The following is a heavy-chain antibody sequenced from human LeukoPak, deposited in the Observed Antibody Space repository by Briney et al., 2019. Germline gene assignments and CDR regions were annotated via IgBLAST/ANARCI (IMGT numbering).Heavy chain of an antibody. J-gene: IGHJ3*02. CDR1: GGTFSNYA. CDR2: IIPIFGTA. V-gene: IGHV1-69*05. CDR3: ARGEGWDYDSSGYYHAFDI. D-gene: IGHD3-22*01. Sequence: AASVKVSCKASGGTFSNYAISWVRQAPGQGLEWMGRIIPIFGTANYAQKFQGRVTITTDESTSTAYMELSSLRSEDTAVYYCARGEGWDYDSSGYYHAFDIWGQGTMVTVSS.